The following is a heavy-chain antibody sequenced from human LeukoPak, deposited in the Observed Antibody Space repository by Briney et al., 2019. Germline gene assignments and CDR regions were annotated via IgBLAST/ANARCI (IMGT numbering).Heavy chain of an antibody. CDR1: GFTFSSYS. CDR3: AKARTDPTERPLIDY. D-gene: IGHD1-1*01. J-gene: IGHJ4*02. Sequence: GGSLRLSCAASGFTFSSYSMNWVRQAPGKGLEWVSSISSSSSYIYYADSVKGRFTISRDNSKNTLYLQMNSLRAEDTAVYYCAKARTDPTERPLIDYWGQGTLVTVSS. CDR2: ISSSSSYI. V-gene: IGHV3-21*04.